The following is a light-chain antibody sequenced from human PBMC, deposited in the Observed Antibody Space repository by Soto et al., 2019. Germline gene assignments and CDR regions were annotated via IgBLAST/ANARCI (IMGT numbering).Light chain of an antibody. Sequence: QPVLTQLPSASASLGASVKLTCTLSSGHSSYVIAWHQQQPEEGPRYLMKLNSDGSHTKGDGIPDRFSGSSSGAERYLTISSLQSEDEADYYCQTWGTGIVVFGGGTKLTVL. CDR1: SGHSSYV. J-gene: IGLJ2*01. V-gene: IGLV4-69*01. CDR2: LNSDGSH. CDR3: QTWGTGIVV.